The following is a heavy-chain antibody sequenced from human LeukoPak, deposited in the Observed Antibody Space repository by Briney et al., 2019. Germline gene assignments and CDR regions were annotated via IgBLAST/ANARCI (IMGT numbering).Heavy chain of an antibody. CDR1: GYSISSGYY. D-gene: IGHD2-2*01. V-gene: IGHV4-38-2*01. J-gene: IGHJ1*01. CDR2: IYHSGST. CDR3: ARYCSSTSCYQYSQH. Sequence: SETLSLTCAVSGYSISSGYYWGWIRQPPGKGLEWIGSIYHSGSTYYNPSLKSRVTISVDTSKNQFSLKLSSVTAADTAVYYCARYCSSTSCYQYSQHWGQGTLVTVSS.